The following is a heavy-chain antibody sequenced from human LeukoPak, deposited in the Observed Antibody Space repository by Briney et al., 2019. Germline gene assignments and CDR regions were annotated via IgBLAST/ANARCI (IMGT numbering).Heavy chain of an antibody. CDR1: GGSISSGGYS. J-gene: IGHJ4*02. Sequence: PSETLSLTCAVSGGSISSGGYSWSWIRQPPGKGLEWIGSIYYSGSTYYNPSLKSRVTISVDTSKNQFSLKLSSVTAADTAVYYCARLLFIDRRYSYGSHFDYWGQGTLVTVSP. CDR2: IYYSGST. CDR3: ARLLFIDRRYSYGSHFDY. V-gene: IGHV4-39*01. D-gene: IGHD5-18*01.